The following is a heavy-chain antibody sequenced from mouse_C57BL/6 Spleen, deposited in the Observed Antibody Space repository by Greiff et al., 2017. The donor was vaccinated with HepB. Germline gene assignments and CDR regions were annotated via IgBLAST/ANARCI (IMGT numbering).Heavy chain of an antibody. J-gene: IGHJ4*01. V-gene: IGHV1-75*01. CDR2: IFPGSGST. CDR3: ARRETRAAQATAMDY. CDR1: GYTFTDYY. D-gene: IGHD3-2*02. Sequence: QVQLQQSGPELVKPGASVKISCKASGYTFTDYYINWVKQRPGQGLEWIGWIFPGSGSTYYNEKFKGKATLTVDKSSSTAYMLLSSLTSEDSAVYFCARRETRAAQATAMDYWGQGTSVTVSS.